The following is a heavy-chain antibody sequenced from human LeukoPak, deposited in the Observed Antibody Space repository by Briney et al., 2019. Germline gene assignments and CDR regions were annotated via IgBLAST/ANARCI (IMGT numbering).Heavy chain of an antibody. D-gene: IGHD6-19*01. CDR2: VNRSGNT. V-gene: IGHV4-59*01. J-gene: IGHJ4*02. Sequence: PSETLSLTCTISGGSISTYYWSWIRQPPGKGLEWMGDVNRSGNTNSNPSLNYNLSLKSQDSISRDTSKNQFSLQRSSVTAADTAVYYCARGVWLARDYWGQGTLVTVSS. CDR3: ARGVWLARDY. CDR1: GGSISTYY.